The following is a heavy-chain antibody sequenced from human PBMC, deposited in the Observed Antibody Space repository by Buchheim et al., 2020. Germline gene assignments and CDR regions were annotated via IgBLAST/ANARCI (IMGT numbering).Heavy chain of an antibody. Sequence: QVTLRESGPALVKPTQTLTLTCTFSGFSLSTSGMCVSWIRQPPGKALERLALIDWDDDKYYSTSLKTRLTISKDTTKNQVCLTMTNMDPVGTATYYCAHDGHRGYALDYGGQGTL. D-gene: IGHD5-18*01. CDR1: GFSLSTSGMC. J-gene: IGHJ4*02. V-gene: IGHV2-70*01. CDR3: AHDGHRGYALDY. CDR2: IDWDDDK.